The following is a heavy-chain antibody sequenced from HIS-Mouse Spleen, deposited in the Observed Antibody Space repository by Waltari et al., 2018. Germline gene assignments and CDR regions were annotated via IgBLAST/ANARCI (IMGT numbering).Heavy chain of an antibody. CDR1: GGSISSSSYY. V-gene: IGHV4-39*07. CDR3: AREIPYSSSWYDWYFDL. J-gene: IGHJ2*01. CDR2: IYYSGST. Sequence: QLQLQESGPGLVTPSETLSLTCTVSGGSISSSSYYRGWVRQPPGKGLAWIGSIYYSGSTYYNPSLKSRVTISVDTSKNQFSLKLSSVTAADTAVYYCAREIPYSSSWYDWYFDLWGRGTLVTVSS. D-gene: IGHD6-13*01.